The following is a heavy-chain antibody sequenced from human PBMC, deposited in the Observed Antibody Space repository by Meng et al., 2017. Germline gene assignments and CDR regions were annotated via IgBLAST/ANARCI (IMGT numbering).Heavy chain of an antibody. J-gene: IGHJ4*02. V-gene: IGHV1-69*01. Sequence: VRLWQSGAGVKKPGSSVKVSCKASGGTFNSYAISWVRQAPGQGLEWMGGIIPIFGTANYAQKFQGRVTITADESTSTAYMELSSLRSEDTAVYYCARDDYSNYLPFDYWGQGTLVTVSS. CDR3: ARDDYSNYLPFDY. D-gene: IGHD4-11*01. CDR1: GGTFNSYA. CDR2: IIPIFGTA.